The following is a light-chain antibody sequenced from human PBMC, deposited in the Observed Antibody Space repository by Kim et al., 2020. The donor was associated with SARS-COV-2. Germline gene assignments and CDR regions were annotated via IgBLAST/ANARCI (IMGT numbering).Light chain of an antibody. J-gene: IGLJ2*01. Sequence: QSALTQPASVSGSPGQSITVSCTGTSSDIGAYNYVSWYQQHPGKAPKLMIYDVTYRPSGVSNRFSGSKSGNTASLTISGLQTDDEADYYCTSYTNSGAFVLFGGGTKVTVL. CDR3: TSYTNSGAFVL. CDR1: SSDIGAYNY. CDR2: DVT. V-gene: IGLV2-14*03.